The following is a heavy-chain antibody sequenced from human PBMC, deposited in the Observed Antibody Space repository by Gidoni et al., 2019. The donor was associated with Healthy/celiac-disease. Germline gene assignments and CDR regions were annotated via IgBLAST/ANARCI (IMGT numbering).Heavy chain of an antibody. D-gene: IGHD6-19*01. J-gene: IGHJ6*01. V-gene: IGHV4-61*02. CDR3: ARDQVAVAGTLSYYYDYGMDV. CDR1: DGSLSRGSYS. Sequence: QVQLQESGPGLVKPSQTLSLTCTVSDGSLSRGSYSSSWLRQPAGKGLEWIGRIYTSGSTNYNPSLKSRVTISVDTSKNQFSLKLSSVTAADTAVYYCARDQVAVAGTLSYYYDYGMDVWGQGTTVTVSS. CDR2: IYTSGST.